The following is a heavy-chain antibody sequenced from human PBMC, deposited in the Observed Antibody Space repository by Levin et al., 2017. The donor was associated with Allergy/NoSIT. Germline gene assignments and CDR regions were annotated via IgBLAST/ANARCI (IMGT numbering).Heavy chain of an antibody. J-gene: IGHJ3*01. Sequence: GESLKISCKGSGYSFTRYWIAWVRQMPGRGLEWMGIIHPGDSDTRYSPSFQGQVSMSVDKSISTAFLEWTSLKTADTAIYYCARRSYDILNRPPTDDAFDVWGQGTRVTVSS. CDR2: IHPGDSDT. CDR1: GYSFTRYW. V-gene: IGHV5-51*01. D-gene: IGHD3-9*01. CDR3: ARRSYDILNRPPTDDAFDV.